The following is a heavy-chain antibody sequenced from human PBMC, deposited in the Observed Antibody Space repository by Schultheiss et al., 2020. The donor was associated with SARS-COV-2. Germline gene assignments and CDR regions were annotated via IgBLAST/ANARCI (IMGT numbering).Heavy chain of an antibody. CDR2: IYHSGST. D-gene: IGHD3-22*01. CDR1: GGSISSSNW. V-gene: IGHV4-4*02. CDR3: ARDPQLQNYYDSSGIDY. Sequence: SETLSLTCAVSGGSISSSNWWSWVRQPPGKGLEWIGEIYHSGSTNYNPSLKSRVTISVDKSKNQFSLKLSSVTAADTAVYYCARDPQLQNYYDSSGIDYWGQGTLVTVSS. J-gene: IGHJ4*02.